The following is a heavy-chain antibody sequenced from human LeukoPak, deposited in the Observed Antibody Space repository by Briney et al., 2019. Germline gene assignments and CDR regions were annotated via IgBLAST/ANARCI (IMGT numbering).Heavy chain of an antibody. D-gene: IGHD3-16*01. J-gene: IGHJ4*02. CDR1: GGSISSYY. CDR2: IYYSGST. CDR3: ARSSRDYVWGSLTLDY. Sequence: KPSETLSLTCTVSGGSISSYYWSWIRQPPGKGLEWIGYIYYSGSTNYNPSLKSRVTISVDTSKNQFSLKLSSVTAADTAVYYCARSSRDYVWGSLTLDYRGQGTLVTVSS. V-gene: IGHV4-59*01.